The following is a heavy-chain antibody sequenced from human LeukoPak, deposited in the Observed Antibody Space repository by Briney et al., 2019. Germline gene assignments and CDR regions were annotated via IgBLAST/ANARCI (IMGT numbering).Heavy chain of an antibody. J-gene: IGHJ6*03. CDR1: GYSISSGYY. CDR3: ARDFSSSSTVYYYYYMDV. D-gene: IGHD6-6*01. Sequence: PSETLSLTCTVSGYSISSGYYWGWIRQPPGKGLEWIGSIYNSGSTYYSPSLKSRVTISLDTSKNQFSLKLSSVTAADTAIYYCARDFSSSSTVYYYYYMDVWGKGTTVTVSS. CDR2: IYNSGST. V-gene: IGHV4-38-2*02.